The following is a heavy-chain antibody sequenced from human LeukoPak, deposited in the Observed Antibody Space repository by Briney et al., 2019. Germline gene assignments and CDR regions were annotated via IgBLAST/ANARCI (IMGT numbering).Heavy chain of an antibody. CDR1: GGSISSYY. D-gene: IGHD2-15*01. CDR3: ARVGYCSGGSCYSDYYYGMDV. J-gene: IGHJ6*02. CDR2: IYFSGST. Sequence: SETLSLTCTVSGGSISSYYWSWIGQPPRKGLEWIGYIYFSGSTNYNPSLKSRVTISVDTPKYQFSLKLSSVTAADTAVYYCARVGYCSGGSCYSDYYYGMDVWGQGTTVTVSS. V-gene: IGHV4-59*01.